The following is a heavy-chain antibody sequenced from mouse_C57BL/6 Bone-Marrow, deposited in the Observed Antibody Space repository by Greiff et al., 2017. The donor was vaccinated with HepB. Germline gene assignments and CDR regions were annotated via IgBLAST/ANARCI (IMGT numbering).Heavy chain of an antibody. D-gene: IGHD2-1*01. CDR3: ARQGVIFFDY. CDR2: ISSGGSYT. CDR1: GFTFSSYG. V-gene: IGHV5-6*01. Sequence: EVKLMESGGDLVKPGGSLKLSCAASGFTFSSYGMSWVRQTPDKRLEWVATISSGGSYTYYPDSVKGRFTISRDNAKNTLYLQMSSLKSEDTAMYYCARQGVIFFDYWGQGTTLTVSS. J-gene: IGHJ2*01.